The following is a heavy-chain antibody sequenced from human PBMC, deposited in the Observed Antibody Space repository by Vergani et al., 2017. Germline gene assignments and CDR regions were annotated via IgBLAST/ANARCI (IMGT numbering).Heavy chain of an antibody. CDR1: GFTFSSYA. J-gene: IGHJ4*02. CDR2: ISYDGSNK. V-gene: IGHV3-30*01. Sequence: QVQLVESGGGVVQPGRSLRLSCAASGFTFSSYAMHWVRQAPGKGLEWVAVISYDGSNKYYADAVKGRFTISRDNSKNTLYLQMNSLSAEDTAVYYCARGVYSYGPCDYWGQGTLVTVSS. D-gene: IGHD5-18*01. CDR3: ARGVYSYGPCDY.